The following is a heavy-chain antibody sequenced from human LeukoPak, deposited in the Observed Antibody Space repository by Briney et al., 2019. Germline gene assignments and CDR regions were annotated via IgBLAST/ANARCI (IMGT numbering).Heavy chain of an antibody. Sequence: PGGSLRLSCAASGFTVSSNYMSWVRQAPGKGLEGGSVIYSGGSTYYADSVKGRFTISRDNSKNTLYLQMNSLRAEDTAVYYCARAPGALNRDFDYWGQGTLVTVSS. D-gene: IGHD3-10*01. CDR2: IYSGGST. CDR1: GFTVSSNY. J-gene: IGHJ4*02. CDR3: ARAPGALNRDFDY. V-gene: IGHV3-53*01.